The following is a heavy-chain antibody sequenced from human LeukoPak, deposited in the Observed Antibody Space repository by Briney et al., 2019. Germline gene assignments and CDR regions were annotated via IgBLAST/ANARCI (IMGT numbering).Heavy chain of an antibody. CDR1: GGSFSGYY. Sequence: PSETLSLTCAVYGGSFSGYYWSWIRQPPGKGLEWIGEINHSGSTNYNPSLKSRVTISVDTSKNQFSLKLSSVTAADTAVYYCARRGWFDPWGRGTLVTVSS. J-gene: IGHJ5*02. CDR3: ARRGWFDP. V-gene: IGHV4-34*01. CDR2: INHSGST.